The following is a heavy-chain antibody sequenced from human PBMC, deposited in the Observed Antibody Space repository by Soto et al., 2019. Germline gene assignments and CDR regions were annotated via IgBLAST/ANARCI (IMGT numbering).Heavy chain of an antibody. V-gene: IGHV1-3*01. CDR2: INAGNDNT. J-gene: IGHJ4*02. CDR1: GYTFSSYA. D-gene: IGHD6-13*01. Sequence: QVQLVQSGAEVKKPGASVKVSCKASGYTFSSYAMHWVRQAPGQRLEWMGWINAGNDNTKYSQKLQGRVTVTRDTPTSTAYLELSSLTSEDTAVYCCTRASSCFVTHYWGQGTLVTVYS. CDR3: TRASSCFVTHY.